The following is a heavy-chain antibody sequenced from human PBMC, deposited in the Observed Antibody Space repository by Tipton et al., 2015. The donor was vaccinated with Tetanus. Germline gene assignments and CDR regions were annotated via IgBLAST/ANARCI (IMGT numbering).Heavy chain of an antibody. J-gene: IGHJ4*02. CDR3: AVLHSSSWLPQRIIDY. V-gene: IGHV3-23*01. CDR1: GFTFSSYA. D-gene: IGHD6-13*01. Sequence: SLRLSCAASGFTFSSYAMSWVRQAPGKGLEWVSAISGSGGSTYYADSVKGRFTISRDNSKNTLYLQMNSLRAEDTAVYYCAVLHSSSWLPQRIIDYWGQGTLVTVSS. CDR2: ISGSGGST.